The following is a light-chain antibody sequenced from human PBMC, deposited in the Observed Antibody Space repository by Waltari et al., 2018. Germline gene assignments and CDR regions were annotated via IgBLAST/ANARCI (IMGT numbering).Light chain of an antibody. Sequence: DIQMTQSPSSLSASVGARVTITCRASQSISGYLNWYQQKPGKAPKVLIYATSRLQSGVPSRFSGSGSGTDFTLTITSLQPEDFATYYCQQSYRTPPLTFGGGTKVEIK. J-gene: IGKJ4*01. CDR3: QQSYRTPPLT. CDR1: QSISGY. CDR2: ATS. V-gene: IGKV1-39*01.